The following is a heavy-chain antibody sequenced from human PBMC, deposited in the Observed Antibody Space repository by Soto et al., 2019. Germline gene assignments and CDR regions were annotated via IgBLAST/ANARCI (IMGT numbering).Heavy chain of an antibody. Sequence: SGGSLRLSCAASGFSISKHLVNWVRQAPGKGLEWVASINEGGSETHHVDAVKGRFTISRDNAKNSVYLQMNSLRADDSAIYYCAKKAVPDSGINYYGMDVWGQGTTVTVSS. J-gene: IGHJ6*02. CDR3: AKKAVPDSGINYYGMDV. CDR1: GFSISKHL. CDR2: INEGGSET. V-gene: IGHV3-7*03. D-gene: IGHD3-10*01.